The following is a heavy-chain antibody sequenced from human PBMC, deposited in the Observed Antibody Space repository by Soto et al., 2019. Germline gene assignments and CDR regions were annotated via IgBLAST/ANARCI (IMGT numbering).Heavy chain of an antibody. CDR1: GGTFSSYT. D-gene: IGHD2-2*01. CDR3: ARDLDGWVPAASNNWFDP. CDR2: IIPILGIA. V-gene: IGHV1-69*04. J-gene: IGHJ5*02. Sequence: ASVKVSCKASGGTFSSYTISWVRQAPGQGLEWMGRIIPILGIANYAQKFQGRVTITADKSTSTAYMELSSLRSEDTAVYYCARDLDGWVPAASNNWFDPWGQGTLVTVSS.